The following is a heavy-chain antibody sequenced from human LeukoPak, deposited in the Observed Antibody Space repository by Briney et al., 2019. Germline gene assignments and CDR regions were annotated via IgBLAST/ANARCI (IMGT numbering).Heavy chain of an antibody. D-gene: IGHD3-16*01. Sequence: SETLSLTCTVSGGSISVSNNYWGWVRQAPGKGLERVGGIFYSGTTYCNPSHKSRVTISVDTSKNQFSLKMTPVTAADTAVYYCARSWGTEGPTHYWFDPWGQGTLVTVSS. CDR1: GGSISVSNNY. CDR3: ARSWGTEGPTHYWFDP. CDR2: IFYSGTT. V-gene: IGHV4-39*01. J-gene: IGHJ5*02.